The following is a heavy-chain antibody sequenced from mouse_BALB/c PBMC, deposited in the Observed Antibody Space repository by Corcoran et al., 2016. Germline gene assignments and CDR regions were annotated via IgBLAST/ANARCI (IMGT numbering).Heavy chain of an antibody. D-gene: IGHD1-2*01. CDR3: ARINTAPYYAMDY. V-gene: IGHV1S34*01. Sequence: LVKTGASVKISCKASGYSFTGYYMHWVKQSHGKSLEWIGYISCYNGATSYNQKFKGKATFNVDTSSSTAYMQFNSLTSEDSAVYYCARINTAPYYAMDYWGQGTSVTVSS. J-gene: IGHJ4*01. CDR2: ISCYNGAT. CDR1: GYSFTGYY.